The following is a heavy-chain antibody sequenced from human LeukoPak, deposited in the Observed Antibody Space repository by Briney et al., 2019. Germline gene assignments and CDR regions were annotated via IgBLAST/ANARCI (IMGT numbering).Heavy chain of an antibody. CDR3: ASVGYDYGGSRFDY. V-gene: IGHV3-74*01. CDR1: GFTFSSYW. CDR2: INSDGSST. D-gene: IGHD4-17*01. Sequence: GGSLRLSCAASGFTFSSYWMHWVRQAPGKGLVWVSRINSDGSSTSYADSVKGRFTISRDNAKNTLYLQMNSPRAEDTAVYYCASVGYDYGGSRFDYWGQGTLVTVSS. J-gene: IGHJ4*02.